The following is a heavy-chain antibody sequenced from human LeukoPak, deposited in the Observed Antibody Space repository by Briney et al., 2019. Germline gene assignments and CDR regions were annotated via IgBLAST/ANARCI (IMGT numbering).Heavy chain of an antibody. CDR2: IIPIFGTA. CDR1: GGTFSSYA. D-gene: IGHD3-16*02. Sequence: SVKVPCKASGGTFSSYAISWVRQAPGQGLEWMGGIIPIFGTANYAQKFQGRVTITADESTSTAYMELSSLRSEDTAVYYCASIHYDYVWGSYRPPDYWGQGTLVTVSS. CDR3: ASIHYDYVWGSYRPPDY. J-gene: IGHJ4*02. V-gene: IGHV1-69*13.